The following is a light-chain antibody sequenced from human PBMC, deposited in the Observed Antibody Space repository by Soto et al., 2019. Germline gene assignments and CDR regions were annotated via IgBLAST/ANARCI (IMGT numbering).Light chain of an antibody. Sequence: QSVLTQPPSVSGAPGQRVTISCTGSSSNIGAGYAVHWYQQLPGTAPQLLIYDNTNRPSGVPDRFSGSKSGTSASLAITGLQAEDEADYYCQSYDSSLSGSIFSGGTKLTVL. J-gene: IGLJ2*01. CDR1: SSNIGAGYA. V-gene: IGLV1-40*01. CDR3: QSYDSSLSGSI. CDR2: DNT.